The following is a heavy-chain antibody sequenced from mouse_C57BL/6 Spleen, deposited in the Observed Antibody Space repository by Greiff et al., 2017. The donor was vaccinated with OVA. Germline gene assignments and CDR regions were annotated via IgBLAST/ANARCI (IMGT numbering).Heavy chain of an antibody. V-gene: IGHV1-50*01. J-gene: IGHJ4*01. Sequence: VQLQQPGAELVKPGASVKLSCKASGYTFTSYWMQWVKQRPGQGLGWIGEIDPSDSYTNYNQKFKGKATLTVDTSSSTAYMQLSSLTSEDSAVYYCARSVLRYSMDYWGQGTSVTVSS. CDR1: GYTFTSYW. D-gene: IGHD1-1*01. CDR3: ARSVLRYSMDY. CDR2: IDPSDSYT.